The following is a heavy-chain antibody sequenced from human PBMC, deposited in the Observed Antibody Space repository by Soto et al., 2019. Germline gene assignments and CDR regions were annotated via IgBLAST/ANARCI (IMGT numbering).Heavy chain of an antibody. Sequence: SVKVSCKASGLTFTSSAVQWVRQARGQRLEWIGWIVVGSGNTNYAQKFQERVTITRDMSTSTAYMELSSLRSEDTAVYYCAAATTVTDAFDIWGQGTMVTVS. CDR3: AAATTVTDAFDI. D-gene: IGHD4-17*01. J-gene: IGHJ3*02. CDR2: IVVGSGNT. CDR1: GLTFTSSA. V-gene: IGHV1-58*01.